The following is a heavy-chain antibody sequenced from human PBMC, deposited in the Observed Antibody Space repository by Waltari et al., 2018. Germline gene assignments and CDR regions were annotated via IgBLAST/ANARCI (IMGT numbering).Heavy chain of an antibody. CDR3: ARGALGIAAAGTGAHFDY. Sequence: QVQLQQWGAGLLKPSETLSLTCAVYGGSFSGYYWSWIRQPPGKGLEWIGEINHSGSTNYNPSLKRRVTISVDTSKNQFSLKLSSVTAADTAVYYCARGALGIAAAGTGAHFDYWGQGTLVTVSS. CDR1: GGSFSGYY. J-gene: IGHJ4*02. CDR2: INHSGST. D-gene: IGHD6-13*01. V-gene: IGHV4-34*01.